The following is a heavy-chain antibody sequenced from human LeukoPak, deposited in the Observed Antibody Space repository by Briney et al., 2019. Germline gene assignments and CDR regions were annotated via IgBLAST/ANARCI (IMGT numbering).Heavy chain of an antibody. CDR3: ARGLSYSSSPFDY. D-gene: IGHD6-6*01. CDR2: IYYSGST. J-gene: IGHJ4*02. CDR1: GGSISSGDYY. Sequence: SETLSLTCTVSGGSISSGDYYWSWIRQPPGKGLEWIGYIYYSGSTYYNPSLKSRVTISVDRSKNQFSLKLSSVTAADTAVYYCARGLSYSSSPFDYWGQGALVTVSS. V-gene: IGHV4-30-4*01.